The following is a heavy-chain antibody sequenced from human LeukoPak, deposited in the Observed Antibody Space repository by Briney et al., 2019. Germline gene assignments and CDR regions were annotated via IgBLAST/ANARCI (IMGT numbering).Heavy chain of an antibody. CDR3: ATGRAYSYGSYYYYYYMDV. J-gene: IGHJ6*03. D-gene: IGHD5-18*01. Sequence: SETLSLTCAVCGGSFSGYYWSWIRQPPGKGLEWIGEINHSGSTNYNPSLKSRVTISVDTSKNQFSLKLSSVTAADTAVYYCATGRAYSYGSYYYYYYMDVWGKGTTVTISS. V-gene: IGHV4-34*01. CDR2: INHSGST. CDR1: GGSFSGYY.